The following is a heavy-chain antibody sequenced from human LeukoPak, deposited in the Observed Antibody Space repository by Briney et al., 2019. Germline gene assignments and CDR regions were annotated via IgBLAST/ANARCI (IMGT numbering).Heavy chain of an antibody. Sequence: GGSLRLSCAASGFTFGNYWMSWVRQAPGKGLEWVANIKQDGSEKYYVDSVKGRFTISRDNAKSSLYLQMNSLRAEDTAVYYCASTFAGRREWGQGTLVAVSS. CDR1: GFTFGNYW. V-gene: IGHV3-7*01. CDR2: IKQDGSEK. J-gene: IGHJ4*02. CDR3: ASTFAGRRE. D-gene: IGHD3-16*01.